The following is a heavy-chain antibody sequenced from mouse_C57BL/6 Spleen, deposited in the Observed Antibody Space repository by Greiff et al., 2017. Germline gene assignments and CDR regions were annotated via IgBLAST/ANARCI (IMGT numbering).Heavy chain of an antibody. J-gene: IGHJ2*01. V-gene: IGHV1-74*01. CDR2: LHPSDSDT. Sequence: VQLQQSGAELVKPGASVKVSCKASGYTFTSYWMHWVKQRPGQGLEWIGRLHPSDSDTNYNQKFKGKATLTVDKSSSTAYMQRSSLTSEDSAVYYCAIRNYYDYDGYFDYWGQGTTLTVSS. D-gene: IGHD2-4*01. CDR1: GYTFTSYW. CDR3: AIRNYYDYDGYFDY.